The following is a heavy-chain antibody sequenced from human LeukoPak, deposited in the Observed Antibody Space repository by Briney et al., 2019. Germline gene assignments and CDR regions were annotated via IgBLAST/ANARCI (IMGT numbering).Heavy chain of an antibody. Sequence: PGGSLRLSCVASGFTFSSYWMHWVRQVPGKGLVWVSHINSDGTYTSFADSVKGRFTISRDNAKNTLYLQMNSLRAEDTAVYYCAKDLRAYFWSGYYKGGWFDPWGQGTLVTVSS. CDR2: INSDGTYT. CDR3: AKDLRAYFWSGYYKGGWFDP. CDR1: GFTFSSYW. J-gene: IGHJ5*02. V-gene: IGHV3-74*01. D-gene: IGHD3-3*01.